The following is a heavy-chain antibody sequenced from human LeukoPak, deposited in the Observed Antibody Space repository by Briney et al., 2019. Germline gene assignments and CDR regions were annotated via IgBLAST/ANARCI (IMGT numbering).Heavy chain of an antibody. J-gene: IGHJ4*02. Sequence: GGSLRLSCAASGFTFSSYAMSWVRQAAGKGLEWVSGIGVSGVTTYNAESVKGRFTISRDNSRNTLYLQMNSLRAEDTAVYYCAKERYESSGYYSDYWGQGTPVTVSS. CDR2: IGVSGVTT. CDR1: GFTFSSYA. CDR3: AKERYESSGYYSDY. D-gene: IGHD3-22*01. V-gene: IGHV3-23*01.